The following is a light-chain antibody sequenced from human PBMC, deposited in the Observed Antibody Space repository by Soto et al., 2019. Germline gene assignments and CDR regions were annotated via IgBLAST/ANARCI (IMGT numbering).Light chain of an antibody. V-gene: IGLV4-69*01. CDR3: QTWGTGIRV. Sequence: QLVLTQSPSASASLGASVKLTCTLSSGHSSYAIAWHQQQPEKGPRYLMNLNSDGSHSKGDGIPDHFSGSSSGAERYLTISSLQSEDEADYYCQTWGTGIRVFGGGTKLTVL. J-gene: IGLJ3*02. CDR1: SGHSSYA. CDR2: LNSDGSH.